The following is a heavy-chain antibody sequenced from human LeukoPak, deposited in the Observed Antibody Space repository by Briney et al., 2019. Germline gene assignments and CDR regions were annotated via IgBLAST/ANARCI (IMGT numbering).Heavy chain of an antibody. J-gene: IGHJ6*03. CDR2: FDPENDET. D-gene: IGHD6-19*01. Sequence: GASVKVSCKVSGYSLTEVSIHWVRQAPGKGLEWMGGFDPENDETIYSQKFQGRVTMTEDTSTDTAYMDLSRLRSDDTAVYYCARDSGGWYRIDYYYYMDVWGKGTTVTVSS. V-gene: IGHV1-24*01. CDR1: GYSLTEVS. CDR3: ARDSGGWYRIDYYYYMDV.